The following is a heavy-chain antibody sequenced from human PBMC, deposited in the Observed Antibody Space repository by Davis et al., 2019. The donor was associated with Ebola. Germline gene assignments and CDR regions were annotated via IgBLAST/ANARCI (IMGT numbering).Heavy chain of an antibody. J-gene: IGHJ6*03. Sequence: GGSLRLSCKGSGYTFTSYDINWVRQATGQGLEWMGWMNPNSGNTGYAQKFQGRVTMTRNTSISTAYMELSSLRSEDTTVYYCARDGDSSGYYYYYMDVWGKGTTVTVSS. CDR2: MNPNSGNT. CDR3: ARDGDSSGYYYYYMDV. D-gene: IGHD6-19*01. V-gene: IGHV1-8*01. CDR1: GYTFTSYD.